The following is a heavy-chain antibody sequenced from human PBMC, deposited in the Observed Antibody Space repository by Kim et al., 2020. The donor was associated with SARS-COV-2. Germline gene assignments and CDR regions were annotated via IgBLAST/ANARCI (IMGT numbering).Heavy chain of an antibody. J-gene: IGHJ4*02. CDR2: ISWNSGSI. D-gene: IGHD3-10*01. Sequence: GGSLRLSCAASGFTFGDYAMHWVRQAPGKGLEWVSGISWNSGSIGYADSVKGRFTISRDNAKNSLYLQMNSLRAEDTALYYCAKELLYGSGSFDYWGQGTLVTVSS. V-gene: IGHV3-9*01. CDR3: AKELLYGSGSFDY. CDR1: GFTFGDYA.